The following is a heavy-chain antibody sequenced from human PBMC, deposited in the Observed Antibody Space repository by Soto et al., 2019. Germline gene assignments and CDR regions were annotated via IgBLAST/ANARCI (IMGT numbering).Heavy chain of an antibody. Sequence: PGGSLRLSCAASGFAFGNYGIHWVRQAPGKGLEWVAVIWSDGSSKYYGDSVKGRFTISRDNSKNTAYLQMNSLRAEDTAVYYCARPPLPGYSIHFNSWGQGTLVTVSS. CDR3: ARPPLPGYSIHFNS. V-gene: IGHV3-33*01. J-gene: IGHJ4*02. CDR2: IWSDGSSK. D-gene: IGHD2-15*01. CDR1: GFAFGNYG.